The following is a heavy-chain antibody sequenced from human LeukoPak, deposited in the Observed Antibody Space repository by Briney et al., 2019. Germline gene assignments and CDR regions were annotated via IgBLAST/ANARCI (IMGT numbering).Heavy chain of an antibody. CDR3: ARVSTVGATLGGLDY. V-gene: IGHV1-3*01. CDR2: INAGNGNT. D-gene: IGHD1-26*01. J-gene: IGHJ4*02. Sequence: ASVKVSCKASGCTFTSYAMHWVRQAPGQRLEWMGWINAGNGNTKYSQKFQGRVTITRDTSASTAYMELSSLRSEDTAVYYCARVSTVGATLGGLDYWGQGTLVTVSS. CDR1: GCTFTSYA.